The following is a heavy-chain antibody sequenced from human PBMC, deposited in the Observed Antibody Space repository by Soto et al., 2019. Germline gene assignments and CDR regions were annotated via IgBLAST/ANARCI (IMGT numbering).Heavy chain of an antibody. V-gene: IGHV4-34*01. D-gene: IGHD3-10*01. Sequence: PSETLSLTCAVYGGSFSGYYWSWIRQPPGKGLEWIGEINHSGSTNYNPSLKSRVTISVDTSKNQFSLKLSSVTAADTAVYYCARGRSTMVRGVIKGYYYYYGMDVWGQGTTVTVSS. J-gene: IGHJ6*02. CDR1: GGSFSGYY. CDR3: ARGRSTMVRGVIKGYYYYYGMDV. CDR2: INHSGST.